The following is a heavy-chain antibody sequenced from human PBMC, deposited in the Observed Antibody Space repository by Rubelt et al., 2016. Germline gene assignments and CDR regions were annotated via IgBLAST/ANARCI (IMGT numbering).Heavy chain of an antibody. CDR1: GGSFSGYY. J-gene: IGHJ6*02. V-gene: IGHV4-34*01. CDR3: ARHLYDTYYYNAMYV. D-gene: IGHD3-22*01. CDR2: IDHSGRT. Sequence: QVQLQQWGAGLLKPSETLSLTCAVYGGSFSGYYWSWIRQPPEKGLEWIGEIDHSGRTTYNPSLRSRVTISVDTSKSQFSRRLSAVTAADTVVYYCARHLYDTYYYNAMYVWGQGTTVTVSS.